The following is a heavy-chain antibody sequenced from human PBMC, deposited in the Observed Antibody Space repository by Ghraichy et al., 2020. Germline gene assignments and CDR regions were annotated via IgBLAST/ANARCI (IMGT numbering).Heavy chain of an antibody. D-gene: IGHD3-10*01. CDR1: GFTFSSYA. J-gene: IGHJ4*02. V-gene: IGHV3-30*01. CDR3: SRDAATSDYYGSGSYYTYFDY. CDR2: ISYDGSNK. Sequence: LSLTCAASGFTFSSYAMHWVRQAPGKGLEWVAVISYDGSNKYYADSVKGRFTISRDNSKNTLYLQMNSLRAEDTAVYYCSRDAATSDYYGSGSYYTYFDYWGQGTLVTVSS.